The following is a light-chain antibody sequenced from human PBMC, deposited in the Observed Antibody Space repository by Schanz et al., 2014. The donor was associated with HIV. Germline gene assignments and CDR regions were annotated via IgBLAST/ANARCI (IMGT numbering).Light chain of an antibody. V-gene: IGKV3-20*01. CDR1: QTIGSSY. CDR3: EHYGSSPPIT. Sequence: EIVLTQSPGTLSLSPGERATLSCRASQTIGSSYLAWYQQRPGQAPRLLLYGTSSRATGIPDRFSGSGSGADFTLTISRLEPEDFAVYYCEHYGSSPPITFGQGTRLDIK. CDR2: GTS. J-gene: IGKJ5*01.